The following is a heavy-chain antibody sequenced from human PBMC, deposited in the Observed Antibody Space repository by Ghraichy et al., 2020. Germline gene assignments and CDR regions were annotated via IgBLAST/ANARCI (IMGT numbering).Heavy chain of an antibody. D-gene: IGHD3-3*01. J-gene: IGHJ5*02. CDR1: GYTFTSYY. CDR2: INPSGGST. Sequence: ASVKVSCKASGYTFTSYYMHWVRQAPGQGLEWMGIINPSGGSTSYAQKFQGRVTMTRDTSTSTVYMELSSLRSEDTAVYYCARDRGIFGVVNTQNWFDPWGQGTLVTVSS. CDR3: ARDRGIFGVVNTQNWFDP. V-gene: IGHV1-46*01.